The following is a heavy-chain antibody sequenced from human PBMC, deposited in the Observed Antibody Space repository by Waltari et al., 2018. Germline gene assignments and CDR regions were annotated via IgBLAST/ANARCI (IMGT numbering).Heavy chain of an antibody. D-gene: IGHD6-19*01. CDR2: IRYDGSNK. CDR1: GFTFSSYG. Sequence: QVPLVESGGGVVQPGGSLRLSCAASGFTFSSYGMHWVRQAPGKGLEWVAFIRYDGSNKYYADSVKGRFTISRDNSKNTLYLQMNSLRAEDTAVYYCAKDWGGWSRAFDIWGQGTMVTVSS. V-gene: IGHV3-30*02. J-gene: IGHJ3*02. CDR3: AKDWGGWSRAFDI.